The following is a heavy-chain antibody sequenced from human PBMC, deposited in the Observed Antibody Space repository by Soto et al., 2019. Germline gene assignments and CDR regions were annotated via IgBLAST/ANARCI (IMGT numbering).Heavy chain of an antibody. J-gene: IGHJ4*02. V-gene: IGHV5-51*01. CDR3: ARSPRSSPYFDY. CDR1: GYTFSNFW. Sequence: PGASLKISCQSSGYTFSNFWIGWVRQLPGKGLEWMGIIYPGDHETRYSPSFHGKVTISADRSINTAYLQWNSLEASDTALYFCARSPRSSPYFDYWGQGALVTVSS. CDR2: IYPGDHET. D-gene: IGHD6-13*01.